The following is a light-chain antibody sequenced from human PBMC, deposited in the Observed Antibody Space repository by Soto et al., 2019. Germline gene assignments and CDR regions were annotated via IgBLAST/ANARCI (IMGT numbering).Light chain of an antibody. J-gene: IGKJ1*01. CDR2: DAS. V-gene: IGKV3-15*01. CDR3: QQYNNWPRT. Sequence: ETVMTQSPAILSVSPGEGATLSCRASQSVSSSLAWYQQTAGQAPRLLIYDASTRATGIPARFSGSASGTEFTLTISSLQPEDFAVYYCQQYNNWPRTFGQGTEV. CDR1: QSVSSS.